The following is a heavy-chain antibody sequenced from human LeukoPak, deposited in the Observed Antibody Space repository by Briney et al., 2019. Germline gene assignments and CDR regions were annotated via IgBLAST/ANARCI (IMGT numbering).Heavy chain of an antibody. CDR3: ARSYGSGSYYRNPFDY. CDR1: GGTFSSYA. CDR2: IIPIFGTA. D-gene: IGHD3-10*01. Sequence: SVKVSCKASGGTFSSYAISWVRQAPGQGLEWMGGIIPIFGTANYAQKFQGRVTITADESTSIAYMELSSPRSEDTAVYYCARSYGSGSYYRNPFDYWGQGTLVTVSS. J-gene: IGHJ4*02. V-gene: IGHV1-69*13.